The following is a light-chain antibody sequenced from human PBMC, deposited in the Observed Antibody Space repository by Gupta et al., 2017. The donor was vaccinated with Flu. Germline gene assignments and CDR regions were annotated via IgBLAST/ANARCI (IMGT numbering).Light chain of an antibody. CDR3: QQRANWRLI. CDR1: QSVATF. Sequence: GDSATLSCRASQSVATFLAWYQQKHGQSPRLRSYDSDKRATDIPGRFSGSGSGTDFTLTISNLEPEDFAVYYCQQRANWRLIFGGGTRVELK. J-gene: IGKJ4*01. CDR2: DSD. V-gene: IGKV3-11*01.